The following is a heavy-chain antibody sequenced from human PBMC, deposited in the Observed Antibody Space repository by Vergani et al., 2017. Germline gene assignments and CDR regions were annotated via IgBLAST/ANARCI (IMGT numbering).Heavy chain of an antibody. CDR3: GYRKTDGGTTGCFYRFYYYDYLDV. CDR1: GFSLNTRGVS. D-gene: IGHD1-7*01. CDR2: IYWNDDQ. Sequence: QITLKESGPTLVKPTQTLTLPCTFSGFSLNTRGVSVAWIRQPPGKALDWLSLIYWNDDQHYSPSLNNRVTITKDTSKNQVVLTMTNMDDVDTGTYYCGYRKTDGGTTGCFYRFYYYDYLDVWGKGTTVTVSS. V-gene: IGHV2-5*04. J-gene: IGHJ6*03.